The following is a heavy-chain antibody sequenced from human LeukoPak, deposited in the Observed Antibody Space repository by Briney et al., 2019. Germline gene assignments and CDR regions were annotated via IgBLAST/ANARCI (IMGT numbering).Heavy chain of an antibody. D-gene: IGHD3-10*01. CDR1: GGTFSSYA. V-gene: IGHV1-69*04. Sequence: SVKVSCKGSGGTFSSYAISWVRQAPGQGLEWMGRIIPILGIANYAQKFQGRVTITADKSTSTAYMELSSLRSEDTAVYYCARSYYYGSGSYYKDYYYYGMDVWGQGTTVTVSS. CDR3: ARSYYYGSGSYYKDYYYYGMDV. J-gene: IGHJ6*02. CDR2: IIPILGIA.